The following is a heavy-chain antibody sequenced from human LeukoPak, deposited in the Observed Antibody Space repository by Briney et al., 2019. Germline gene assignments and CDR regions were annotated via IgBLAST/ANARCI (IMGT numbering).Heavy chain of an antibody. CDR1: GFTFSSCG. CDR2: ISYDGSDK. D-gene: IGHD6-13*01. V-gene: IGHV3-30*18. CDR3: AKDKGVYIDS. J-gene: IGHJ4*02. Sequence: GGSLRLSCAASGFTFSSCGMHWVRQAPDKGLEWVAVISYDGSDKYYADSVKGRFTISRDNSKNTLYLQMNNLRAEDTAVYYCAKDKGVYIDSWGQGTLVTVSS.